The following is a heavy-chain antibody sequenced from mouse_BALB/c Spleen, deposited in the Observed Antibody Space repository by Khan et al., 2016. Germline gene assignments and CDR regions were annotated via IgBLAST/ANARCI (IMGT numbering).Heavy chain of an antibody. CDR3: AREENALDY. V-gene: IGHV5-6-5*01. CDR1: GFTFSSYA. J-gene: IGHJ4*01. CDR2: ISSGGTT. Sequence: EVELVESGGGLVKPGGSLKFSCAASGFTFSSYAMSWVRQTPEKRLEWVASISSGGTTYYPDSVTGRFTISRDDARNILDLQMNSLRSKDTAIYYWAREENALDYWGQGTSVTVAS.